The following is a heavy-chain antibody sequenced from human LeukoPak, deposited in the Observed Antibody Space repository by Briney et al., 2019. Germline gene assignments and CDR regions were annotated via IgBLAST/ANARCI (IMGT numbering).Heavy chain of an antibody. V-gene: IGHV4-39*07. Sequence: SETLSLTCTVFGGSISNSGYYWGWIRQSPGKGLEWIGSVYYSRGTYYNPSLKSQVTISVDKSKNQFSLKLSFVTAADTAMYYCARSDYHNSGSHTVFDAFDIWGQGTRVTVSS. J-gene: IGHJ3*02. CDR1: GGSISNSGYY. D-gene: IGHD3-10*01. CDR3: ARSDYHNSGSHTVFDAFDI. CDR2: VYYSRGT.